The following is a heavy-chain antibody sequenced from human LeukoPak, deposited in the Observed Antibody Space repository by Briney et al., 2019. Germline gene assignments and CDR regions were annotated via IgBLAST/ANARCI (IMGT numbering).Heavy chain of an antibody. Sequence: ASVKVSCKASSYPFASYGISWVRQAPGEGLEWMGWISPYNGNTNYARNLQGRVTMTTDTSTGTAYMELRSLRSDDTAVYYCARVKSSSDSYYFDYWGQGTLVTVSS. CDR2: ISPYNGNT. D-gene: IGHD3-22*01. J-gene: IGHJ4*02. CDR1: SYPFASYG. V-gene: IGHV1-18*01. CDR3: ARVKSSSDSYYFDY.